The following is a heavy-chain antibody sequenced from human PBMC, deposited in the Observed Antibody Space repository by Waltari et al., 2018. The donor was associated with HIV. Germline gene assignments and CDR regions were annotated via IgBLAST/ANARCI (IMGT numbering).Heavy chain of an antibody. CDR3: ARTQRFYGSEQSRYFYFGMDV. D-gene: IGHD3-16*02. Sequence: EVQLVESGGNLTRPGGSLRLSCVGSGFIVSDNYMSWVRQAPGKGPEGVSFVYSNDNTSYGGSVKGRFTIFRKNSKKTLYLQMNTLRVDDTAVYYCARTQRFYGSEQSRYFYFGMDVWGQGTTVTVSS. CDR2: VYSNDNT. CDR1: GFIVSDNY. V-gene: IGHV3-53*01. J-gene: IGHJ6*02.